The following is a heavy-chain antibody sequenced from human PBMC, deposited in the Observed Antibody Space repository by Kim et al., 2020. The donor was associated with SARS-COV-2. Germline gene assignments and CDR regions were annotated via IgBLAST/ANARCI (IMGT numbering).Heavy chain of an antibody. V-gene: IGHV3-23*01. CDR3: AKDRFQGPPPYYDFWSGSTHDACDI. CDR2: ISGSGGST. CDR1: GFTFSSYA. Sequence: GGSLRLSCAASGFTFSSYAMSWVRQAPGKGLEWVSAISGSGGSTYYADSVKGRFTISRDNSKNTLYLQMNSLRAEDTAVYYCAKDRFQGPPPYYDFWSGSTHDACDIWGQGTMVTVSS. J-gene: IGHJ3*02. D-gene: IGHD3-3*01.